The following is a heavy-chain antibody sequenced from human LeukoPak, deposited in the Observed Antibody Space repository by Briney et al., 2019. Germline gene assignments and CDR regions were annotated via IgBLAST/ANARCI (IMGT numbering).Heavy chain of an antibody. D-gene: IGHD3-22*01. CDR1: GYTFTSYD. CDR2: MNPNSGNT. V-gene: IGHV1-8*01. J-gene: IGHJ3*02. Sequence: ASVKVSCKASGYTFTSYDINWVRQATGQGLEWMGWMNPNSGNTGYAQKFQGRVTMTRNTSISTAYMGLSSLRSEDTAVYYCASYDYDSREDDAFDIWGQGTMVTVSS. CDR3: ASYDYDSREDDAFDI.